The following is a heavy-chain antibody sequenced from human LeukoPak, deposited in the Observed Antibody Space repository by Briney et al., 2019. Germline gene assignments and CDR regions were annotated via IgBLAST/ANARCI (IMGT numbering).Heavy chain of an antibody. CDR1: GGSISSYS. D-gene: IGHD5-18*01. V-gene: IGHV4-4*07. CDR2: MYTSGST. Sequence: SETLSLTCTVSGGSISSYSWSWIRQPAVKGLEWIGRMYTSGSTKYNPSLKSRVTMSVDTSKNQFSLKLSSVTAADTAVYYCAREDTPMITPFDYWGQGTLVTVSS. CDR3: AREDTPMITPFDY. J-gene: IGHJ4*02.